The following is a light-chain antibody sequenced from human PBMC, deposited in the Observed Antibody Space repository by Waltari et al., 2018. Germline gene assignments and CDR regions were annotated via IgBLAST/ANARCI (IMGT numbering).Light chain of an antibody. CDR2: CNN. V-gene: IGLV1-44*01. CDR1: SSDIGSNT. CDR3: AAWDGGLNAL. J-gene: IGLJ2*01. Sequence: QSVLTQPPSASGTPGQRVTISCSGSSSDIGSNTVNWYQQRPGTAPNLRIYCNNHRTSGCPDRVSGTKAGTSASLAISGLQSEDEADYYCAAWDGGLNALFGGGTKLTVL.